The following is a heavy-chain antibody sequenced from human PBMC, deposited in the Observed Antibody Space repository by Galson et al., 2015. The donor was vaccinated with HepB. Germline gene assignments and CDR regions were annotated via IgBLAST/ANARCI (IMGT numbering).Heavy chain of an antibody. D-gene: IGHD2-15*01. CDR3: ARERGSGGYCSGGSCYHLDY. V-gene: IGHV1-46*03. CDR1: GYTFTSYY. CDR2: INPSGGST. J-gene: IGHJ4*02. Sequence: SVKVSCKASGYTFTSYYMHWVRQAPGQGLEWMGIINPSGGSTSYAQKFQGRVTMTRDTSTSTVYMELSSLRSEDTAVYYCARERGSGGYCSGGSCYHLDYWGQGTLVTVSS.